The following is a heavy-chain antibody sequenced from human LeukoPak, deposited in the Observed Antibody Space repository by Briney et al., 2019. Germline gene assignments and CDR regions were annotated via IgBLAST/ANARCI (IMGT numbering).Heavy chain of an antibody. CDR1: AFTFSTYA. CDR2: ITGSGSTP. CDR3: ARIGYCRSVLDCYAPPIEKGPFDY. Sequence: GGSLRLSCAASAFTFSTYAMTWVRQAPGKGLEWVAAITGSGSTPSYADSVKGRVTISRDNSKKTLYLQMNSLRAEDTAIYYCARIGYCRSVLDCYAPPIEKGPFDYWGQGSLVTVSS. D-gene: IGHD2-2*03. V-gene: IGHV3-23*01. J-gene: IGHJ4*02.